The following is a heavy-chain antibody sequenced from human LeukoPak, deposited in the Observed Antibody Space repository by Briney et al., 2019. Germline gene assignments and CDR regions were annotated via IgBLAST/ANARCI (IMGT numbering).Heavy chain of an antibody. J-gene: IGHJ4*02. CDR1: GFTFTTYT. D-gene: IGHD5-12*01. CDR2: INAGNDNT. V-gene: IGHV1-3*01. Sequence: GASVKVSCKASGFTFTTYTIHWVRQAPGQRLEWTGWINAGNDNTKYSQKFQDRVTITRDTSASTAYMELSSLRSEDTAVYYCASSRGYDVGGYFDYWGQGTLVTVSS. CDR3: ASSRGYDVGGYFDY.